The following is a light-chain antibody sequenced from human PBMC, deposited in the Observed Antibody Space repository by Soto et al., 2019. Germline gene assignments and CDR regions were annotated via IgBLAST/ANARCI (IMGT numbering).Light chain of an antibody. J-gene: IGLJ2*01. CDR2: EVT. Sequence: QSALTQPASVFGSPGQSITISCTGTSSDVGGYNFVSWYQQHPGKAPKLMIYEVTSRPSGVSNRFSGSKSGNTASLTISGLQPEDEADYYCSSYAGTNTLIFGGGTKVTVL. CDR3: SSYAGTNTLI. CDR1: SSDVGGYNF. V-gene: IGLV2-14*03.